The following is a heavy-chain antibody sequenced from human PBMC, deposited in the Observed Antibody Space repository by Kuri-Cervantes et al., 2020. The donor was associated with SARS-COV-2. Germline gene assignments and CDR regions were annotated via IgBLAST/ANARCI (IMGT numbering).Heavy chain of an antibody. V-gene: IGHV3-30*02. CDR3: AKLGGLHLFSDWFDP. CDR2: IRYDGSNK. Sequence: GGSLRLSCAASGFTFSSYGMHWVRQAPGKGLEWVAFIRYDGSNKYYADSVKGRFTISRDNSKNTLYLQMNSLRAEDTAVYYCAKLGGLHLFSDWFDPWGQGTLVTVSS. J-gene: IGHJ5*02. CDR1: GFTFSSYG. D-gene: IGHD3-16*01.